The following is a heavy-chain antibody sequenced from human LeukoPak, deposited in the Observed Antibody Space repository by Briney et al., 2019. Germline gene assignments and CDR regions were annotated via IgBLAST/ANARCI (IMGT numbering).Heavy chain of an antibody. CDR3: ARGDMNWGGAFDY. D-gene: IGHD7-27*01. V-gene: IGHV4-38-2*02. CDR1: GYSISSGYF. J-gene: IGHJ4*02. Sequence: PSETLSLTCTVSGYSISSGYFWGWIRQPPGKGLEWIGTIYNSGSTYYNASLESRVTISVDTSKNQFSLKLGSVTAADTAVYYCARGDMNWGGAFDYWGQGTLVTVSS. CDR2: IYNSGST.